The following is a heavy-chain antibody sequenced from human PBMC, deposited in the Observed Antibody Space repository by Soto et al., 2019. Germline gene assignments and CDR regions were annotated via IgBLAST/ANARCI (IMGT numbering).Heavy chain of an antibody. Sequence: QVQLVQSGAEVKKPGASVKVSCKASGYTFTSYYMHWVRQAPGQGLEWMGIINPSGGSTSYAQKFQGRVTMTRDTSTSTVHMELSSLRSEDTAVYYCARVESYGSGSNYYGMDVWGQGTTVTVSS. CDR2: INPSGGST. V-gene: IGHV1-46*01. CDR3: ARVESYGSGSNYYGMDV. J-gene: IGHJ6*02. D-gene: IGHD3-10*01. CDR1: GYTFTSYY.